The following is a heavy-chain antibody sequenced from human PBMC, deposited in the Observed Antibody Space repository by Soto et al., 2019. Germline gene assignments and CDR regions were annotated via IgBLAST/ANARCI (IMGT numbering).Heavy chain of an antibody. D-gene: IGHD2-2*01. V-gene: IGHV3-30*18. CDR3: AQLYCSSTSCYP. CDR2: ISYDGGNK. J-gene: IGHJ4*01. Sequence: QVQLVESGGGVVQPGRSLRLSCAASGFTFSSYGMHWVRQAPGKGLEWVAVISYDGGNKYYADSVKGRFTISRDNSKNMLYLQMNSLRAEDTAVYYCAQLYCSSTSCYPWGHGTLVTVSS. CDR1: GFTFSSYG.